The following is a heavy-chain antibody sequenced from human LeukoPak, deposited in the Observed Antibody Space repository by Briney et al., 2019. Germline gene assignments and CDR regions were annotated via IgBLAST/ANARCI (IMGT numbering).Heavy chain of an antibody. CDR2: IDTTTGNP. Sequence: ASVKVSCKASGYPFSAHFLNWVRQAPGQGLEWMGNIDTTTGNPRYAQDFTGRFVFSLDTSVSTAYLQITSLKADDTAAYYCVRGTPTPGMDYWGQGTLVTVSS. D-gene: IGHD3-10*01. CDR1: GYPFSAHF. J-gene: IGHJ4*02. CDR3: VRGTPTPGMDY. V-gene: IGHV7-4-1*02.